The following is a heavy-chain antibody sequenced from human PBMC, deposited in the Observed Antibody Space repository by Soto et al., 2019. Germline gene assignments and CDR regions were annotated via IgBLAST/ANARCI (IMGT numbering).Heavy chain of an antibody. J-gene: IGHJ4*02. CDR1: GFTFSSYA. V-gene: IGHV3-23*01. CDR3: AKDRSSTICYAFDY. Sequence: GGSLRLSCAASGFTFSSYAISWVRQAPGKGLEWVSATSGSGGSTYYADSVKGRFTISRDSSKNTLYLQMNSLRAEDTAVYYCAKDRSSTICYAFDYWGQGTLVTVPS. CDR2: TSGSGGST. D-gene: IGHD2-2*01.